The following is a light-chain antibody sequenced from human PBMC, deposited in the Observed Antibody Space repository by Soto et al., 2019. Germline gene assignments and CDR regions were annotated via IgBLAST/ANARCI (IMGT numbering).Light chain of an antibody. CDR1: QSISSSY. CDR2: GAF. J-gene: IGKJ5*01. Sequence: EIVLTQSPGTLSLSPEERATLSCSASQSISSSYLAWYQQRPGQAPRLLIYGAFNRAAGIPDRFSGSGSGTDFTLTINRVAPEDFAVYYCQQYLSLPITFGQGTRLEIK. V-gene: IGKV3-20*01. CDR3: QQYLSLPIT.